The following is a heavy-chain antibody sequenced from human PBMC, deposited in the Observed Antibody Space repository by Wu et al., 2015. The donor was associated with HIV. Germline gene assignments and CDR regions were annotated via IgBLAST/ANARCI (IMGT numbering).Heavy chain of an antibody. CDR3: ARDGGPGVAAAGTLHWFGPYYYYGIGR. CDR1: GYTFTGYY. V-gene: IGHV1-2*02. Sequence: QVQLVQSGAEVKKPGASVKVSCKASGYTFTGYYMHWVRQAPGQGLEWMGWINPNSGGTNYAQKFQGRVTMTRDTSISTAYMELSRLRSDDTAVYYCARDGGPGVAAAGTLHWFGPYYYYGIGRLGPRDHGHRLL. D-gene: IGHD6-13*01. J-gene: IGHJ6*02. CDR2: INPNSGGT.